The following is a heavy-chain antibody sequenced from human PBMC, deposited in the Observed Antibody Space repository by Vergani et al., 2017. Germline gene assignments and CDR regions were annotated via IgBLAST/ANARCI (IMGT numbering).Heavy chain of an antibody. CDR3: ATPRLRLSYYYYYGMDV. J-gene: IGHJ6*02. V-gene: IGHV1-24*01. CDR1: GYTLTELS. CDR2: FDPEDGET. D-gene: IGHD5-12*01. Sequence: QVQLVQSGAEVKKPGASVKVSCKVSGYTLTELSMHWVRQAPVKGLEWMGGFDPEDGETIYAQKFQGRATMTEDTSTDTAYMGLSSLRSEDTAVYYCATPRLRLSYYYYYGMDVWGQGTTVTVSS.